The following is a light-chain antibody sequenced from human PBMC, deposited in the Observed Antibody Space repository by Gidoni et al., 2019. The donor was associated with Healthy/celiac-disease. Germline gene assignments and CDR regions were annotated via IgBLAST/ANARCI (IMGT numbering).Light chain of an antibody. CDR2: AAS. CDR3: QQSYSTLTWT. J-gene: IGKJ1*01. V-gene: IGKV1-39*01. CDR1: QSISSY. Sequence: DSQMTQSPSSLSASVGDRVTITCLASQSISSYFNWYQQKPGKAPTLLIYAASSLKSGVPSRFSSSGSCTDFTLPIISLLPEDFSTYYCQQSYSTLTWTFGQGTKVEIK.